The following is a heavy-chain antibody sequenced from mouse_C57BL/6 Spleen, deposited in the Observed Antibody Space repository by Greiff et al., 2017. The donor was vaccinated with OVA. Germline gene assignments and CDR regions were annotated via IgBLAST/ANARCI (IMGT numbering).Heavy chain of an antibody. CDR2: IYPGDGDT. CDR1: GYAFSSSW. D-gene: IGHD1-1*01. Sequence: VQRVESGPELVKPGASVKISCKASGYAFSSSWMNWVKQRPGKGLEWIGRIYPGDGDTNYNGKFKGKATLTADKSSSTAYMQLSSLTSEDSAVYFCAHYYGSSYDYWGQGTTLTVSS. CDR3: AHYYGSSYDY. J-gene: IGHJ2*01. V-gene: IGHV1-82*01.